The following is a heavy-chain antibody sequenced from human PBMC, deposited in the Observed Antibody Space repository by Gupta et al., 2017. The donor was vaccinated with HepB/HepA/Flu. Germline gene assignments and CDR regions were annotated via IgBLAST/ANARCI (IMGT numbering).Heavy chain of an antibody. J-gene: IGHJ4*02. CDR2: IKQDGSAK. D-gene: IGHD6-6*01. V-gene: IGHV3-7*01. CDR3: ARETYTSSSAFDF. Sequence: EVQLVESGGGLVQPGGSLRLSCAASGFIVSNYWMSWVRQAPGKGLEWVANIKQDGSAKYYVGSVKGRFTISRDNAKRSLYLQMNSLRADDAAVYYCARETYTSSSAFDFWGQGIPVTVSS. CDR1: GFIVSNYW.